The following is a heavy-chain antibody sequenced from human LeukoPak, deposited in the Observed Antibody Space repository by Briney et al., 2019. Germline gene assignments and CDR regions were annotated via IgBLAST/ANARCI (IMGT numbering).Heavy chain of an antibody. CDR2: ISNNGGYT. CDR3: AKQLGYCSDGSCYFPY. D-gene: IGHD2-15*01. J-gene: IGHJ4*02. Sequence: GSLRLSCAASGFTFSSYGMHWVRQAPGKGLEWVSAISNNGGYTYYADSVQGRFTISRDNSKSTLCLQMNSLRAEDTAVYYCAKQLGYCSDGSCYFPYWGQGTLVTVSS. V-gene: IGHV3-23*01. CDR1: GFTFSSYG.